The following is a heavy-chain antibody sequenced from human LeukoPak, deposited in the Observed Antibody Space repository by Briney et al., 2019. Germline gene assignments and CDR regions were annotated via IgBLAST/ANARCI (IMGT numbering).Heavy chain of an antibody. Sequence: QPGRSLRLSCAASGFTFSSYGMHWVRQAPGKGLEWVAVIWYDGSNKYYADSVKGRFTISRDNSKNTLYLQMNSLRAEDTAVYYCARVHDSSGQYDFDHWGQGTLVTVSS. CDR1: GFTFSSYG. CDR3: ARVHDSSGQYDFDH. D-gene: IGHD3-22*01. J-gene: IGHJ4*02. V-gene: IGHV3-33*01. CDR2: IWYDGSNK.